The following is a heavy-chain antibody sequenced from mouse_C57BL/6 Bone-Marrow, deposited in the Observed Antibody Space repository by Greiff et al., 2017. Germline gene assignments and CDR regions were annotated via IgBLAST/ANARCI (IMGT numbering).Heavy chain of an antibody. CDR1: GYTFTDYN. D-gene: IGHD4-1*01. CDR3: ARSSTGTCAY. J-gene: IGHJ3*01. CDR2: INPNNGGT. V-gene: IGHV1-18*01. Sequence: VQLKQSGPELVKPGASVKIPCKASGYTFTDYNMDWVKQSHGKSLEWIGDINPNNGGTIYNQKFKGKATLTVDKSSSTAYMELRSLTSEDTAVYYCARSSTGTCAYWGQGTLVTVSA.